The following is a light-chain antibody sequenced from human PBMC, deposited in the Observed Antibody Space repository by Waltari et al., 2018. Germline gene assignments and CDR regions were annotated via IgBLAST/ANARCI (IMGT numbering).Light chain of an antibody. J-gene: IGLJ3*02. CDR3: AAWDDSLNGWV. CDR1: NSNIGSKT. Sequence: QSALTQPPSASGTPGPRVTMSCSGSNSNIGSKTVNWYQQFPGTAPKLLSYSKDQRRSGVPDGGSGSKSGTSAALAISGLQSEDEADYYCAAWDDSLNGWVFGGGTKLTVL. V-gene: IGLV1-44*01. CDR2: SKD.